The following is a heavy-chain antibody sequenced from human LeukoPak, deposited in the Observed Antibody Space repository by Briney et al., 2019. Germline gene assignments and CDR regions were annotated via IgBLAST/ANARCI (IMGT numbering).Heavy chain of an antibody. CDR3: ATSGAYYDFWSGYYTPLDY. CDR1: GGTFSSYA. J-gene: IGHJ4*02. V-gene: IGHV1-69*05. Sequence: RASVKVSCKASGGTFSSYAISWVRQAPGQGLEWMGGIIPIFGTANYAQKFQGRVTITTDESTSTAYMELSSLRSEDTAVYYCATSGAYYDFWSGYYTPLDYWGQGTLVTVSS. D-gene: IGHD3-3*01. CDR2: IIPIFGTA.